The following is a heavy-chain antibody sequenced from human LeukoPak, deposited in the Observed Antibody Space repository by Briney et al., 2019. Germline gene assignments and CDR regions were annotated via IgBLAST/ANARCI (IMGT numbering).Heavy chain of an antibody. D-gene: IGHD3-10*01. CDR3: ARVLYGSGSYADY. V-gene: IGHV4-30-4*08. Sequence: TSQTLSLTCTVSGGSISSGDYYWSWIRQPPGKGLEWVRYIYYSGSTYYNPSLKSRVTISVDTSKNQFSLKLSSVTAADTAVYYFARVLYGSGSYADYWGQGTLVTVSS. CDR2: IYYSGST. J-gene: IGHJ4*02. CDR1: GGSISSGDYY.